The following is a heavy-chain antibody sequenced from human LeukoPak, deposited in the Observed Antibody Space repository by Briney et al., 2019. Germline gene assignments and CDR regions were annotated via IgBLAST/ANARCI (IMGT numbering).Heavy chain of an antibody. CDR1: GGSISNYY. CDR2: LYYSGST. J-gene: IGHJ4*02. CDR3: ARGLGSRYYFNS. V-gene: IGHV4-59*01. D-gene: IGHD3-10*01. Sequence: SETLSLTCTVSGGSISNYYWSWIRQPPGKGLEWIGYLYYSGSTNYNPSLKRRVTISGDTSKNQFSLKLTSVTAADTAVYYCARGLGSRYYFNSWGQGTLVTVSS.